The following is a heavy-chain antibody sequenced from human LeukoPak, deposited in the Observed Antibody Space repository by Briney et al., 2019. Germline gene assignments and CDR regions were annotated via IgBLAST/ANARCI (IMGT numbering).Heavy chain of an antibody. V-gene: IGHV3-30*02. J-gene: IGHJ6*02. CDR1: GFTFSSYG. Sequence: GGSLRLSCAASGFTFSSYGMHWVRQAPGKGLEWVAFIRYDGSNKYYADSVKGRFTISRDNSKNTLYLQMNSLRAEDTAEYYCAKDRHAPGVVLWYYYYYGMDVWGQGTTVTVSS. CDR2: IRYDGSNK. D-gene: IGHD2-21*01. CDR3: AKDRHAPGVVLWYYYYYGMDV.